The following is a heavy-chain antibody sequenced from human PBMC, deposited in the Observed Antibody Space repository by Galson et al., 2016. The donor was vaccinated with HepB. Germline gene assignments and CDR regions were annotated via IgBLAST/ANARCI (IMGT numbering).Heavy chain of an antibody. CDR3: TTGSCSGVGCYSFNY. CDR1: GITFSNAY. D-gene: IGHD2-15*01. CDR2: IKRKTDGGTT. V-gene: IGHV3-15*01. Sequence: SLRLSCAASGITFSNAYMGWVRQAPGKGLEWVGRIKRKTDGGTTYYAAPVKGRFTISRDDSKNTLYPQMNSLNTEDTAVYYCTTGSCSGVGCYSFNYWGQGTLVTVSS. J-gene: IGHJ4*02.